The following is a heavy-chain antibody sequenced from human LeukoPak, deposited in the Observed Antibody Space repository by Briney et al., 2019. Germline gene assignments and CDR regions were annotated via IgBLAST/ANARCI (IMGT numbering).Heavy chain of an antibody. CDR2: ISYDGSNK. J-gene: IGHJ6*03. V-gene: IGHV3-30-3*01. D-gene: IGHD4-11*01. CDR3: ARVYSNYYYYYMDV. Sequence: GGSLRLSCAASGFTFSSYAMHWVRQAPGKGLEWVAVISYDGSNKYYADSVKGRFTISRDNSKNTLYLQMNSLRAEDTAVYYCARVYSNYYYYYMDVWGKGTTVTVSS. CDR1: GFTFSSYA.